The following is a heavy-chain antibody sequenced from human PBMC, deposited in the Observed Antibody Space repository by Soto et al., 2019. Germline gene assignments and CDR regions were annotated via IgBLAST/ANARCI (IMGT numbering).Heavy chain of an antibody. Sequence: SGTLCLTCRVSGGSISGYYGSWIRQHPGKGLEWIGCIYSSGSSNNNPSLKRRVTISVDPSTTQFSLKLSPVTAADTAVYYCARAGVESRKEYYYGSATPSGAIIYYYYSGMAVWGQGTTVTVSS. CDR3: ARAGVESRKEYYYGSATPSGAIIYYYYSGMAV. V-gene: IGHV4-59*01. D-gene: IGHD3-10*01. CDR2: IYSSGSS. CDR1: GGSISGYY. J-gene: IGHJ6*02.